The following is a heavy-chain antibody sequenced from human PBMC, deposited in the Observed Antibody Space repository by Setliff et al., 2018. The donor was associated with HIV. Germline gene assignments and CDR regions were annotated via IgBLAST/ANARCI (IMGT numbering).Heavy chain of an antibody. CDR3: ARDGPLEGSYRYYYYYMDV. J-gene: IGHJ6*03. Sequence: PSETLSLTCTVSGGSISSHYWSWIRQPPGKGLEWIGYIYYSGSTNYNPSLKSRVTISVGTSKNQFSLKLSSVTAADTAVYYCARDGPLEGSYRYYYYYMDVWGKGATVTVSS. CDR1: GGSISSHY. CDR2: IYYSGST. D-gene: IGHD3-10*01. V-gene: IGHV4-59*11.